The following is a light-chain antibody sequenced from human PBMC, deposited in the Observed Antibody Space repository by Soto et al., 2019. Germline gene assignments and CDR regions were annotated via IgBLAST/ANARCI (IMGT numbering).Light chain of an antibody. Sequence: QSALTQPPSVSAAPGQTVTISCSGSSSNTGNSYVSWYQQLPGTAPRLVIFDNYKRPSEIPDRFSGSKSVTSATLDITGLQPGDEADYYCGTWDSSLDAAVFGGGTKVTVL. CDR2: DNY. J-gene: IGLJ2*01. V-gene: IGLV1-51*01. CDR1: SSNTGNSY. CDR3: GTWDSSLDAAV.